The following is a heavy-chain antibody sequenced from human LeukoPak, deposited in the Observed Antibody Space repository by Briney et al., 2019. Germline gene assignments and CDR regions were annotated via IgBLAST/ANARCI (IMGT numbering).Heavy chain of an antibody. J-gene: IGHJ4*02. Sequence: PGGSLRLSCAASGCTFTSYWMHWVRQAPGKGLVWVSRINNDGSTTAYADSVKGRFTISRDNAKNTLYLQMNSLRAEDTAVYYCARTYSSFDYWGRGTLVTVSS. CDR2: INNDGSTT. CDR1: GCTFTSYW. D-gene: IGHD6-19*01. CDR3: ARTYSSFDY. V-gene: IGHV3-74*01.